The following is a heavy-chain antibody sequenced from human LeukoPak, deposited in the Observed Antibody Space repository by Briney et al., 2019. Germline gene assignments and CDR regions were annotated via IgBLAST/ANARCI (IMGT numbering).Heavy chain of an antibody. V-gene: IGHV5-51*01. CDR2: IYPGDSDT. D-gene: IGHD3-22*01. CDR1: GYSFTSYW. Sequence: GASLKISCKGSGYSFTSYWIDWVRQMPGKGLEWMWIIYPGDSDTRYSPSFPGQVTISADKSISTAYLQWSSLKASDTAIYYFARQGDYDSSGYYPNWFDPWGQGTLVTVSS. J-gene: IGHJ5*02. CDR3: ARQGDYDSSGYYPNWFDP.